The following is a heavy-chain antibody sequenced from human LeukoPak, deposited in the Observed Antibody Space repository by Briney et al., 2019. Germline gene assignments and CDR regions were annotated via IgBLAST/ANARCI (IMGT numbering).Heavy chain of an antibody. CDR3: ARDLHIAAADY. V-gene: IGHV3-74*01. CDR1: GFTFSSYW. CDR2: IIGDGTST. D-gene: IGHD6-13*01. J-gene: IGHJ4*02. Sequence: GGSLRLSCAASGFTFSSYWMHWARQAPGKGLVWVSRIIGDGTSTDYADSVKGRFIISRDNAKNTVYLQMNSLRAEDTAVYYCARDLHIAAADYWGQGTLVTVSS.